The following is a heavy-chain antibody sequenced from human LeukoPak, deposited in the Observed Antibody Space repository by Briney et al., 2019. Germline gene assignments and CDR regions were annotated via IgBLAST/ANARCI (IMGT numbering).Heavy chain of an antibody. V-gene: IGHV4-39*01. D-gene: IGHD6-19*01. Sequence: NPSETLSLTCTVSGGSISSSIYYWGWIRQPPGKGLEWIGNIYYSGSTYDNPSLRGRVTISVDTSKNQFSLKVSSVTAADTAVYYCARQLRGSGWYYEYWGQGTLVTVSS. CDR3: ARQLRGSGWYYEY. CDR1: GGSISSSIYY. CDR2: IYYSGST. J-gene: IGHJ4*02.